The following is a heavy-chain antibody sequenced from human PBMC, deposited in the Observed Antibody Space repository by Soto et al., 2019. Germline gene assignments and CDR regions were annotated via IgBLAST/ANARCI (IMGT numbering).Heavy chain of an antibody. CDR1: GFTFSSYA. D-gene: IGHD3-3*01. V-gene: IGHV3-30-3*01. CDR2: ISYDGSNK. J-gene: IGHJ4*02. CDR3: ARDRVRFLEWPLALPFDY. Sequence: PGGSLSLSCAASGFTFSSYAMHWVRQAPGKGLEWVAVISYDGSNKYYADSVKGRFTISRDNSKNTLYLQMNSLRAEDTAVYYCARDRVRFLEWPLALPFDYWGQGT.